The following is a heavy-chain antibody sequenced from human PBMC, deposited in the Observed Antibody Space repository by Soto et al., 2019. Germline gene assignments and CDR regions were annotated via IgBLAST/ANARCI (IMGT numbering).Heavy chain of an antibody. CDR3: AKGAVTSIFGYFDY. CDR1: GFTFDDFA. CDR2: ISWNSGNI. J-gene: IGHJ4*02. Sequence: EVHLVESGGGLVQPGRSLRLSCAASGFTFDDFAMQWVRQVPGKGLEWVSSISWNSGNIVYADSVKGRFTISRDSAKNSLYLQMNSLRTEDTALYYCAKGAVTSIFGYFDYWGQGTLVTVSS. V-gene: IGHV3-9*01. D-gene: IGHD3-3*01.